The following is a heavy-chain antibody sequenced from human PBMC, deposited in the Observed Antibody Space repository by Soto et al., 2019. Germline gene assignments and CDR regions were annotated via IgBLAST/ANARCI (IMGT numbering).Heavy chain of an antibody. CDR2: ISHGGST. Sequence: QVQLQESGPGLVKPSGTLSLTCAVSGGSISSSNWWSWVRQPPGKGLEWIGEISHGGSTNYNPSLKSRVNISVDKSKRQLSLKLSSVTAADTAEYYCAVLVPAVDFYYGLDVWGQGTAVTVSS. D-gene: IGHD2-2*01. J-gene: IGHJ6*02. V-gene: IGHV4-4*02. CDR3: AVLVPAVDFYYGLDV. CDR1: GGSISSSNW.